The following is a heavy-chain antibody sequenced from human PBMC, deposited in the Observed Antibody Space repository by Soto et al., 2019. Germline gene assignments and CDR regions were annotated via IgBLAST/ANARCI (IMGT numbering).Heavy chain of an antibody. D-gene: IGHD2-2*01. CDR1: GGTFSSYA. Sequence: QVQLVQSGAEVKKPGSSVKVSCKASGGTFSSYAISWVRQAPGQGLEWMGGIIPIFGTANYAQKFQGRVTITADESTSTDYMELSSLRSEDTAVYYCARYAADTRAVYYYYGMDVWGQGTTVTV. J-gene: IGHJ6*02. V-gene: IGHV1-69*01. CDR2: IIPIFGTA. CDR3: ARYAADTRAVYYYYGMDV.